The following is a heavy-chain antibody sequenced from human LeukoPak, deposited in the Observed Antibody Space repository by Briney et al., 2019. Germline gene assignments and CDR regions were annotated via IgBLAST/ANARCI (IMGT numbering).Heavy chain of an antibody. CDR3: ARRRDFIDY. CDR2: SSSSGSTI. J-gene: IGHJ4*02. CDR1: GFTVSSNY. Sequence: GGSLRLSCAASGFTVSSNYMSWVRQAPGKGLEWVSYSSSSGSTIYYADSVKGRFAISRDNAKNSLYLQMNSLRAEDTAVYYCARRRDFIDYWGQGTLVTVSS. D-gene: IGHD3/OR15-3a*01. V-gene: IGHV3-11*01.